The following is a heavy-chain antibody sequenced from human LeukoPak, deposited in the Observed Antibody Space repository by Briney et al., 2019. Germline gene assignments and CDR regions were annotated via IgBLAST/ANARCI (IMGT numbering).Heavy chain of an antibody. CDR3: AKVNYDSSGPSGGYFDY. J-gene: IGHJ4*02. V-gene: IGHV3-30-3*01. D-gene: IGHD3-22*01. CDR1: GFTFSSYA. CDR2: ISYDGSNK. Sequence: GRSLRLSCAASGFTFSSYAMHWVRQAPGKGLEWVAVISYDGSNKYYADSVKGRFTISRDNSKNTLYLQMNSLRAEDTAVYYCAKVNYDSSGPSGGYFDYWGQGTLVTVSS.